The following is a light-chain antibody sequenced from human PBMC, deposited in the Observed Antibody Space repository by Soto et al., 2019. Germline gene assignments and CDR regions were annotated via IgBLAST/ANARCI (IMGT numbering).Light chain of an antibody. Sequence: QSVLTQPASVSGSPGQAITISCSGSSSDVGAHNFVSWYQHHPGKAPKLMIYEVSNRPSGVSNRFSGSKSGNTASLTISGLRAEDEAEYYCSSYTNINTRACVFGTGTKVTVL. CDR3: SSYTNINTRACV. CDR2: EVS. V-gene: IGLV2-14*01. J-gene: IGLJ1*01. CDR1: SSDVGAHNF.